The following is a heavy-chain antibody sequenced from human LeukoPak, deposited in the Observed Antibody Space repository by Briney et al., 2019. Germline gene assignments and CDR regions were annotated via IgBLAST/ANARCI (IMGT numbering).Heavy chain of an antibody. V-gene: IGHV5-51*01. CDR3: ARPSGPGYSYGPFDY. CDR2: IYPGDSDT. CDR1: GYSFTSYW. Sequence: GESLKISCKGSGYSFTSYWIGWVRQMPGKGLEWMGIIYPGDSDTRYGPSFQGQVTISADKSISTAYLQWSSLKASDTAMYYCARPSGPGYSYGPFDYWGQGTLVTVSS. J-gene: IGHJ4*02. D-gene: IGHD5-18*01.